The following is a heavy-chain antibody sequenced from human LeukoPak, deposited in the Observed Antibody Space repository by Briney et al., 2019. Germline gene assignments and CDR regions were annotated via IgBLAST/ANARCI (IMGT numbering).Heavy chain of an antibody. Sequence: GGSLRLSCAASGFTFISYWMSWVRQAPGKGLEWVANIKQDGSEKYYVDSVKGRFTISRDNAKNSLYLQMNSLRAEDTAVYYCARVKGPGLLRGIDYWGQGTLVTVSS. D-gene: IGHD3-10*01. CDR3: ARVKGPGLLRGIDY. CDR2: IKQDGSEK. J-gene: IGHJ4*02. CDR1: GFTFISYW. V-gene: IGHV3-7*01.